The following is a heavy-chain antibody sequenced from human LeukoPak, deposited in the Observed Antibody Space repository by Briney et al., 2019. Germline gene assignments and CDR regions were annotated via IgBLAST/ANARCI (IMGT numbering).Heavy chain of an antibody. J-gene: IGHJ4*02. CDR2: ISGSGGST. CDR3: AKASMVRDPGSFDY. D-gene: IGHD3-10*01. CDR1: GFTFSTYA. V-gene: IGHV3-23*01. Sequence: GGSLRPSCAASGFTFSTYAMSWVRQAPGKGLEWVSAISGSGGSTYYADSVKGRFTLSRDNSKNTLYLQMNSLRAEDTAVYYCAKASMVRDPGSFDYWGQGTLVTVSS.